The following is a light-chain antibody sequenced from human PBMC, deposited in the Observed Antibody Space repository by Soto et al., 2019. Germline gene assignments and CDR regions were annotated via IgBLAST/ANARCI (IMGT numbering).Light chain of an antibody. Sequence: ETVMTQSPATLSVSPGERATLSCRASQSVNSNLAWYQQESGQPPRLLVFGASTRATGVPARFSGSGSGTEFTHTISGLQSEDFAVYFCQQYASWPLTFGGGTKVEI. J-gene: IGKJ4*01. CDR1: QSVNSN. V-gene: IGKV3-15*01. CDR2: GAS. CDR3: QQYASWPLT.